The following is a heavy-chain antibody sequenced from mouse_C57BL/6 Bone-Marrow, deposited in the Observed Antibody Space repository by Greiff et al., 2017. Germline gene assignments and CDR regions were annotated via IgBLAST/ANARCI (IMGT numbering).Heavy chain of an antibody. CDR3: ARRDYDWAWFAY. CDR1: GYTFTSYW. Sequence: QVQLQQPGAELVKPGASVKLSCKASGYTFTSYWMHWVKQRPGQGLEWIGTIHPNSGSTNYNEKFKSKATLTVDKSSSTAYMQLSSLTSEDSAVYYCARRDYDWAWFAYWGQGTLVTVSA. D-gene: IGHD2-4*01. J-gene: IGHJ3*01. CDR2: IHPNSGST. V-gene: IGHV1-64*01.